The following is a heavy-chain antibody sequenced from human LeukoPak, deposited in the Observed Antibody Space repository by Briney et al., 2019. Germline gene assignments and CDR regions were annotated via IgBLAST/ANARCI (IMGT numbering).Heavy chain of an antibody. CDR3: ARGRCSGGSCYFYYGMDV. D-gene: IGHD2-15*01. J-gene: IGHJ6*02. Sequence: SETLSLTCAVYGGSFSGYYWSWIRQPPRKGLEWIGEINHSGSTNYNPSLKSRVTISVDTSKNQFSLKLSSVTAADTAVYYCARGRCSGGSCYFYYGMDVWGQGTTVTVSS. CDR1: GGSFSGYY. V-gene: IGHV4-34*01. CDR2: INHSGST.